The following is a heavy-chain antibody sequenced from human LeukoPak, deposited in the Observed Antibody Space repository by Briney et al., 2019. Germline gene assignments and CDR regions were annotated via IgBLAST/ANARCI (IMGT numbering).Heavy chain of an antibody. CDR2: INPNSGNT. D-gene: IGHD3-3*01. CDR3: ARGYYDFWSGYYKGNWFDP. Sequence: ASVKVSCKASGYTFTGYYMHWVRQAPGQGLEWMGWINPNSGNTGYAQKFQGRVTITRNTSISTAYMELSSLRSEDTAVYYCARGYYDFWSGYYKGNWFDPWGQGTLVTVSS. J-gene: IGHJ5*02. V-gene: IGHV1-8*03. CDR1: GYTFTGYY.